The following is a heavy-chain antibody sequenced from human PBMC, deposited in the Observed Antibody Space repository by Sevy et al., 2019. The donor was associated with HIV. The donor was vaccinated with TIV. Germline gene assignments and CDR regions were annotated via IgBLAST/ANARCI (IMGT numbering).Heavy chain of an antibody. J-gene: IGHJ4*02. D-gene: IGHD5-18*01. Sequence: GGSLRLSCAASGFTFSSYWMSWVRQAPGKGLEWVATMKEEGSERNYVDSVKGRFTISRDNAKNPLYLEMNSLRAEDTAVYYCVREGVGGYSYSLDCWGQGTLVTVSS. CDR1: GFTFSSYW. CDR3: VREGVGGYSYSLDC. V-gene: IGHV3-7*01. CDR2: MKEEGSER.